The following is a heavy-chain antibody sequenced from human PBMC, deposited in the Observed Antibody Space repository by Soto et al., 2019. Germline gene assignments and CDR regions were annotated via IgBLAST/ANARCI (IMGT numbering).Heavy chain of an antibody. CDR1: GGSISSSSYY. Sequence: SETRSLTCTVSGGSISSSSYYWGWIRQPPGKGLEWIGSIYYSGSTYYNPSLKSRVTISVDTSKNQFSLKLSSVTAADTAVYYCARRWSGSSGYYYYGMDVWGQGTTVTVSS. D-gene: IGHD6-13*01. CDR2: IYYSGST. J-gene: IGHJ6*02. CDR3: ARRWSGSSGYYYYGMDV. V-gene: IGHV4-39*01.